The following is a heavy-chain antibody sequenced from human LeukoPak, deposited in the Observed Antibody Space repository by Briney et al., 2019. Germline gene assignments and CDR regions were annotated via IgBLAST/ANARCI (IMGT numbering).Heavy chain of an antibody. D-gene: IGHD3/OR15-3a*01. J-gene: IGHJ3*01. CDR2: IYSGGST. Sequence: PGGSLRLSCAASGFTFSDYYMSWIRQAPGKGLEWVSVIYSGGSTYYADSVKGRFTVSRDNSKNTLYLQMNSLRAEDTALYYCAKFGLPYSIDLWGQGTMVTVSS. CDR3: AKFGLPYSIDL. V-gene: IGHV3-66*01. CDR1: GFTFSDYY.